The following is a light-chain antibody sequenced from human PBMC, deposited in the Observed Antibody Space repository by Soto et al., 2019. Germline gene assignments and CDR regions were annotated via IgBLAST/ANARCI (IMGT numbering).Light chain of an antibody. J-gene: IGLJ3*02. Sequence: QSALTQPRSVSGSPGQSVTISCTGTSSDVGGYNYVSWYQQHPGKAPKLMIYDVSRRPSGVPDRFSGSKSGNTASLTISGLQAEDEADYYCCSYAGSYTFERVFSGGTQLTVL. CDR2: DVS. CDR1: SSDVGGYNY. CDR3: CSYAGSYTFERV. V-gene: IGLV2-11*01.